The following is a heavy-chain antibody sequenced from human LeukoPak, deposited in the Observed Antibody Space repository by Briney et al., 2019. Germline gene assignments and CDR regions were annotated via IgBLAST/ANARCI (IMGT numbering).Heavy chain of an antibody. V-gene: IGHV1-2*02. CDR3: ARGILYCSGGSCYGYFDY. Sequence: GVSVPVSCKASGYTFTGYYIHWVRQAPGQGLEWMGWINPNSGGTKYAQKFQGRVTMTRDTSISTAFMELRRLTSGDTGVYYLARGILYCSGGSCYGYFDYWVQGTLVTVSS. J-gene: IGHJ4*02. D-gene: IGHD2-15*01. CDR2: INPNSGGT. CDR1: GYTFTGYY.